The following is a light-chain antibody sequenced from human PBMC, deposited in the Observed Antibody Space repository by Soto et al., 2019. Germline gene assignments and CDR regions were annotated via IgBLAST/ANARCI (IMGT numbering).Light chain of an antibody. V-gene: IGKV3-20*01. CDR2: DAS. J-gene: IGKJ1*01. CDR1: QSVSNNY. CDR3: QQYGSSPGT. Sequence: EIVLTQSPGTLSLSPGERATLSCRASQSVSNNYLAWYQQKPGQAPRLLIYDASNRATGIPARFSGSGSGTDFTLTISRLEPEDFAVYYCQQYGSSPGTFGQGTKV.